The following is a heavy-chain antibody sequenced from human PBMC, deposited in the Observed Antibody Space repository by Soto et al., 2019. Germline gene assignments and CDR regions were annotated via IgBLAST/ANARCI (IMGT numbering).Heavy chain of an antibody. Sequence: SVKVSCKASGGTFSSYAISWVRQAPGQGLEWMGGIIPIFGTANYAQKFQGRVTITADESTSTAYMELSSLRSEDTAVYYCARPIWSELQTTLYYYYGMDVWGQGTTVTVSS. CDR3: ARPIWSELQTTLYYYYGMDV. CDR2: IIPIFGTA. J-gene: IGHJ6*02. CDR1: GGTFSSYA. V-gene: IGHV1-69*13. D-gene: IGHD1-7*01.